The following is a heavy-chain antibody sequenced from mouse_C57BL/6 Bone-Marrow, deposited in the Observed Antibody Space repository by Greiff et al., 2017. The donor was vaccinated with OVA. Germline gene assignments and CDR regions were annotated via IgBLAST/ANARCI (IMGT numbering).Heavy chain of an antibody. CDR1: GFSLTSYG. J-gene: IGHJ3*01. V-gene: IGHV2-2*01. D-gene: IGHD1-1*01. Sequence: QVQLKESGPGLVQPSQSLSITCTVSGFSLTSYGVHWVRQSPGKGLEWLGVIWSGGSTDYNAAFISRLSISKDNSKSQVFFKMNSLQADDTAIYYCAGKGYGSSLFAYWGQGTLVTVSA. CDR2: IWSGGST. CDR3: AGKGYGSSLFAY.